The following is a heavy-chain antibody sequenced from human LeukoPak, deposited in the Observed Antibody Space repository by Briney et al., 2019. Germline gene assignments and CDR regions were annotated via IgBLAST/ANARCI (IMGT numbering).Heavy chain of an antibody. Sequence: GGSLILSCAASGFTFSSYSMNWVRQAPGKGLERVSSISSSSSYIYYADSVKGRLTISRDNAKNSLYLQMNSLRAEDTAVYYCAGDIVVVPAAIYYYYYYGMDVWGKGTTVTVSS. CDR3: AGDIVVVPAAIYYYYYYGMDV. J-gene: IGHJ6*04. D-gene: IGHD2-2*01. V-gene: IGHV3-21*01. CDR1: GFTFSSYS. CDR2: ISSSSSYI.